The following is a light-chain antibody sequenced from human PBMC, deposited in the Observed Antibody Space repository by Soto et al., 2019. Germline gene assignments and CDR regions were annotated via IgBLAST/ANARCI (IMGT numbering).Light chain of an antibody. V-gene: IGKV1-12*01. J-gene: IGKJ4*01. CDR3: LQANSFPLT. CDR1: QDIRRW. Sequence: DIHMSQSTYSVYVSVGYRFTISCRASQDIRRWLEWYQQKTGKAPKVLMFTASSLQRGVPSRFRGSGSGTDVTLTISSLQPEDWATYYCLQANSFPLTFGGGTKVDIK. CDR2: TAS.